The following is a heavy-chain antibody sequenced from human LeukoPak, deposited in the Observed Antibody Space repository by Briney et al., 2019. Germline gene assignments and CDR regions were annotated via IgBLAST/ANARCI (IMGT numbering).Heavy chain of an antibody. V-gene: IGHV4-34*01. Sequence: SETLSLTCAVYGGSFSGYYWSWIRQPPGKGLEWIGEINHSGSTNYNPSLKSRVTISVDTSKNQFSLKLSSVTAADTAVYYCARFLRFTGYNWFDPWGQGTLVTVSS. CDR1: GGSFSGYY. J-gene: IGHJ5*02. D-gene: IGHD3-3*01. CDR3: ARFLRFTGYNWFDP. CDR2: INHSGST.